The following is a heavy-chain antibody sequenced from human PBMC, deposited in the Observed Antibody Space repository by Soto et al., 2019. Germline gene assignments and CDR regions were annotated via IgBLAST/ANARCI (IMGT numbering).Heavy chain of an antibody. V-gene: IGHV4-59*01. D-gene: IGHD3-22*01. J-gene: IGHJ5*01. CDR1: VDTSTIYY. Sequence: PSETLTVTCILSVDTSTIYYWVWIRQAPGKGLDWIGHIHNSGTSTHNPSLNGRVTISIDMSKKQFSLKLTSLTSADTALYYCARDFYDSVGYTWFDSWSQGTLVTVSS. CDR2: IHNSGTS. CDR3: ARDFYDSVGYTWFDS.